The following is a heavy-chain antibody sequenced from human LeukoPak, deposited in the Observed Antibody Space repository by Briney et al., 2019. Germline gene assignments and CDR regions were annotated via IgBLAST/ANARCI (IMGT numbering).Heavy chain of an antibody. CDR3: AKGPGMATVKRYLDY. CDR2: LSWNSGSI. V-gene: IGHV3-9*01. Sequence: SGGSLRLSCAASGFTFSSYGMHWVRQAPGKGLEWVSGLSWNSGSIDYADSVKGRFTISRDNAKNSLYLQMNSLRVEDTALYYCAKGPGMATVKRYLDYWGQGTLVTVSS. CDR1: GFTFSSYG. J-gene: IGHJ4*02. D-gene: IGHD5-24*01.